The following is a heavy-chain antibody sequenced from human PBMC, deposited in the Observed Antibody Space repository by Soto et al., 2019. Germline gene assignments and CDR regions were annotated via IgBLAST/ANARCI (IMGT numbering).Heavy chain of an antibody. Sequence: VASVKVSCKASGGTFSSYGISWVRQAPGQGLEWMGWISAYNGNTNYAQKLQGRVTMTTDTSTSTAYMELRSLRSDDTAVYYCARFQRYSYGYDFDYWGQGTLVTVSS. V-gene: IGHV1-18*01. J-gene: IGHJ4*02. CDR3: ARFQRYSYGYDFDY. CDR2: ISAYNGNT. D-gene: IGHD5-18*01. CDR1: GGTFSSYG.